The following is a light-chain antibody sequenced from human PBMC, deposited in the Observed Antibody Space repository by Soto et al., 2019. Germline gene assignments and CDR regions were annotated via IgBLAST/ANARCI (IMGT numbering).Light chain of an antibody. CDR3: QQYGSSGT. CDR1: QSVSSSY. J-gene: IGKJ1*01. V-gene: IGKV3-20*01. CDR2: GAS. Sequence: NVLTKSPGTLSLSTGERATLSCRASQSVSSSYLAWYQQKPGQAPRLLIYGASSRATGIPDRFSGSGSGTDFTLTISRLEPEDFAVYYCQQYGSSGTFGQGTKV.